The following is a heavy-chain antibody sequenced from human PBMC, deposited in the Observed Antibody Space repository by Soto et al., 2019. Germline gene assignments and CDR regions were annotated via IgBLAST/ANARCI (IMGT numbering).Heavy chain of an antibody. CDR2: INPSGGST. CDR1: GYTFTSYY. J-gene: IGHJ6*02. Sequence: GASVKVSCKASGYTFTSYYMHWVRQAPGQGLEWMGIINPSGGSTSYAQKFQGRVTMTRDTSTSTVYMELSSLRSEDTAVYYCARDCGGVTMVRGVTVWGQGTTVTVS. D-gene: IGHD3-10*01. V-gene: IGHV1-46*01. CDR3: ARDCGGVTMVRGVTV.